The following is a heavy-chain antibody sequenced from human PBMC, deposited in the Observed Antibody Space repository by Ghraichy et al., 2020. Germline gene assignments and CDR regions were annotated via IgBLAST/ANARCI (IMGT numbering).Heavy chain of an antibody. CDR1: GFTFSSYG. Sequence: GGSLRLSCAASGFTFSSYGMHWVRQAPGKGLEWVAVISYDGSNKYYADSVKGRFTISRDNSKNTLYLQMNSLRAEDTAVYYCAKDRDWSFDYWGQGTLVTVSS. D-gene: IGHD3-9*01. CDR2: ISYDGSNK. V-gene: IGHV3-30*18. J-gene: IGHJ4*02. CDR3: AKDRDWSFDY.